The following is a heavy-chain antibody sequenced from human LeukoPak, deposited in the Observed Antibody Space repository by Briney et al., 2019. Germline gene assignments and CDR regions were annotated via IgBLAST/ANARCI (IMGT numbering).Heavy chain of an antibody. V-gene: IGHV3-66*01. D-gene: IGHD5-18*01. CDR2: IYSGGST. CDR1: GFTVSSNY. J-gene: IGHJ6*02. Sequence: GGSLRLSCAASGFTVSSNYMSWVRQAPGKGLEWVSVIYSGGSTYYADSVKGRFPISRDNSKNTLYLQMNSLRAEDTAVYYCAREGGDLLGETAPRDYYYYGMDVWGQGTTVTVSS. CDR3: AREGGDLLGETAPRDYYYYGMDV.